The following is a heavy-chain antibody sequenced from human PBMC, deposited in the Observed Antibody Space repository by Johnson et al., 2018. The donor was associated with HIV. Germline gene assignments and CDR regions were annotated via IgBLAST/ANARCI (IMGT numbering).Heavy chain of an antibody. D-gene: IGHD4-23*01. Sequence: VQLVESGGGVVRPGGSLRLSCAASGFTFDDYGMTWVRQAPGKGLEWVSYISSSGSTIYYADSVKGRFTISRYNAKNSLYLQMNSLRAEDTALYYCARAHPFYGGNSEGAFDIWGQGTMVTVSS. CDR2: ISSSGSTI. CDR1: GFTFDDYG. J-gene: IGHJ3*02. CDR3: ARAHPFYGGNSEGAFDI. V-gene: IGHV3-20*04.